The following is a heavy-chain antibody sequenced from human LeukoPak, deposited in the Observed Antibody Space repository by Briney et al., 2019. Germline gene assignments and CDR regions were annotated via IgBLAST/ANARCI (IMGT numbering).Heavy chain of an antibody. D-gene: IGHD6-19*01. Sequence: PGGSLRLSCAGSGFIFNNYAMHWVRQPPGKGLEWVSSISSSSSYIYYADSVKGRFTISRDNAKNSLYLQMNSLRAEDTAVYYCARAGSSGWQFDYWGQGTLVTVSS. V-gene: IGHV3-21*01. CDR3: ARAGSSGWQFDY. CDR2: ISSSSSYI. J-gene: IGHJ4*02. CDR1: GFIFNNYA.